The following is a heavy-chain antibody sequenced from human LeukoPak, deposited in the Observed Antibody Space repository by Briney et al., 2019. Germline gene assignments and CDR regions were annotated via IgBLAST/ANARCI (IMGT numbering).Heavy chain of an antibody. CDR1: GYTFTSYD. CDR2: MNPNSGNT. D-gene: IGHD3-22*01. CDR3: ARGPYYYDSSGYPFDY. J-gene: IGHJ4*02. Sequence: ASVRVSCKASGYTFTSYDINWVRQATGQGLEWMGWMNPNSGNTGYAQKFQGRVTMTRNTSISTAYMELSSLRSEDTAVYYCARGPYYYDSSGYPFDYWGQGTLVTVSS. V-gene: IGHV1-8*01.